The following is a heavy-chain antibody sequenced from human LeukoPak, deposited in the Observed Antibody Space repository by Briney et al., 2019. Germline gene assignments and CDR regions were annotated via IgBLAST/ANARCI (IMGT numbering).Heavy chain of an antibody. CDR2: INPSSGGT. V-gene: IGHV1-2*06. Sequence: GASVKVSCKASGYTFTGYYMHWVRQAPGQGLEWMGRINPSSGGTNYAQKFQGRVTMTRDTSISTAYMELSRLRSDDTAVYYCARALWFGTTHFDYWGQGTLVTVSS. CDR1: GYTFTGYY. CDR3: ARALWFGTTHFDY. D-gene: IGHD3-10*01. J-gene: IGHJ4*02.